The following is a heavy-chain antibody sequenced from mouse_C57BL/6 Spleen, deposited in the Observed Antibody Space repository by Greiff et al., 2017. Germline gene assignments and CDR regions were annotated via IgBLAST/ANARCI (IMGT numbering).Heavy chain of an antibody. D-gene: IGHD1-1*02. Sequence: VQLQQSGAELVRPGASVTLSCKASGYTFTDYEMHWVKQTPVHGLEWIGAIDPETGGTAYNQKFKGKAILTADKSSSTAYMELRSLTSEDSAVYYCTRTMGFPAWFAYWGQGTLVTVSA. V-gene: IGHV1-15*01. CDR2: IDPETGGT. CDR3: TRTMGFPAWFAY. CDR1: GYTFTDYE. J-gene: IGHJ3*01.